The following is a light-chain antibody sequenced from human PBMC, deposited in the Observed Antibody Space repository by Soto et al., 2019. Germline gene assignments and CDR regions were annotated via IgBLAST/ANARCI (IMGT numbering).Light chain of an antibody. Sequence: QSVLTQPPSVSGAPGQSVTISCTGSSSNIGAGHDVHWYQQFPGTAPKVLIYGNNNRPSGVPDRFSGSKSGTSASLAITGLQAEDEADYYCQSYDSSLRGVFGGGTKVTVL. J-gene: IGLJ3*02. CDR3: QSYDSSLRGV. V-gene: IGLV1-40*01. CDR1: SSNIGAGHD. CDR2: GNN.